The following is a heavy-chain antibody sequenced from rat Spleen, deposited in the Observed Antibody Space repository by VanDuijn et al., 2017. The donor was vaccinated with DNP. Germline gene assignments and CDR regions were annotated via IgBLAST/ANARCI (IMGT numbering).Heavy chain of an antibody. J-gene: IGHJ3*01. CDR3: ARGDYRDSYAPNWFAY. V-gene: IGHV5S13*01. CDR2: IGTGGGST. CDR1: GFTFRNYG. D-gene: IGHD1-12*01. Sequence: EVQLVESGGGLVQPGRSLKLSCAASGFTFRNYGMAWVRQAPTRGLEWVASIGTGGGSTYYRDSVKGRFTISRDNAKNTQYLQMDSLRSEDTATYYCARGDYRDSYAPNWFAYWGQGTLVTVSS.